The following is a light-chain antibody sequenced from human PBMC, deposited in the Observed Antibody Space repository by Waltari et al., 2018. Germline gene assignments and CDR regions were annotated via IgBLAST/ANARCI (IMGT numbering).Light chain of an antibody. V-gene: IGLV3-19*01. Sequence: TQDPAVSVAMGQTVRITCPGDSLRSYYASRYRQRPGQAPIRVMYDKNNRPSGVPDRFSGSSSDNTASLTITGAQAEDEAYYYCHSRDASGVGGTFGGGTKLTVL. CDR3: HSRDASGVGGT. CDR1: SLRSYY. CDR2: DKN. J-gene: IGLJ3*02.